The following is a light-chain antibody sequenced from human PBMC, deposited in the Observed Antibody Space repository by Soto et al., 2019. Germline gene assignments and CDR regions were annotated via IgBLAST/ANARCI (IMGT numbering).Light chain of an antibody. CDR1: QSVSSSY. Sequence: IVLTQSPATLSLSPGKRATLSCRAGQSVSSSYLAWYQQKPGQAPRLLIYGASSRATGIPDRFSGSGSGTDFTLTISSLEPEDSGIYYCQDRSNWPLFTFGGGTKVDI. J-gene: IGKJ4*01. CDR2: GAS. V-gene: IGKV3D-20*02. CDR3: QDRSNWPLFT.